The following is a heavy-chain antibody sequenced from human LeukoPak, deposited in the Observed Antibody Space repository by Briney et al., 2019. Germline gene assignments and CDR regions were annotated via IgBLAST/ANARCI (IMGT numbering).Heavy chain of an antibody. CDR1: GYTFTGYY. J-gene: IGHJ4*02. V-gene: IGHV1-2*02. CDR3: ARDAPISRDGYNRLSDY. CDR2: INPNSGGT. D-gene: IGHD5-24*01. Sequence: GASVKVSCKASGYTFTGYYMHWVRQAPGQGLEWMGWINPNSGGTNYAQKFRGRVTMTRDTSTSTVYMELSSLRSEDTAVYYCARDAPISRDGYNRLSDYWGQGTLVTVSS.